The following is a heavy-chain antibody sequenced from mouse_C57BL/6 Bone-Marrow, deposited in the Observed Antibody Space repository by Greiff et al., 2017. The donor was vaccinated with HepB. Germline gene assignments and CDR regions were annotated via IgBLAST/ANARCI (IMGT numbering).Heavy chain of an antibody. V-gene: IGHV1-15*01. CDR1: GYTFTDYE. D-gene: IGHD2-1*01. Sequence: VQLQQSGAELVRPGASVTLSCKASGYTFTDYEMHWVKQTPVHGLEWIGAIDPETGGTAYNQKFKGKAILTADKSSSTAYMELRSLTSEDSAVYYCTRVDCNYPCSFDFWDQGTTLTVTS. CDR3: TRVDCNYPCSFDF. CDR2: IDPETGGT. J-gene: IGHJ2*01.